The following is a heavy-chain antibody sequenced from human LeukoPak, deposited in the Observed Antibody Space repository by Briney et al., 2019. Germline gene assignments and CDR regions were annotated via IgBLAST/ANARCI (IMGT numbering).Heavy chain of an antibody. J-gene: IGHJ4*02. CDR3: ARDADPYGSGSTSLDY. CDR2: ISYDGSNK. Sequence: GGSLRLSCAASGFTFSSYAMHWVRQAPGKGLEWVAVISYDGSNKYYADSVKGRFTISRDNSKNTLYLQMTSLRAEDTAVYYCARDADPYGSGSTSLDYWGQGTLVTVSS. V-gene: IGHV3-30*04. D-gene: IGHD3-10*01. CDR1: GFTFSSYA.